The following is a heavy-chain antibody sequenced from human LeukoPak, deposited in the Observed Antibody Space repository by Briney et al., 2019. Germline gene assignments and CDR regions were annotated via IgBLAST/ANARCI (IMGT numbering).Heavy chain of an antibody. CDR1: GFTFSSHW. CDR2: INTDGRAT. V-gene: IGHV3-74*01. D-gene: IGHD3-3*01. Sequence: GGSLRLSCAASGFTFSSHWMHWVRQAPGKGLVWVSRINTDGRATSYADSVKGRFTISRDNSKNTMFLQMNSLRAEDTAVYHCARDRSGYANDAFDFWGQGTMVTVSS. CDR3: ARDRSGYANDAFDF. J-gene: IGHJ3*01.